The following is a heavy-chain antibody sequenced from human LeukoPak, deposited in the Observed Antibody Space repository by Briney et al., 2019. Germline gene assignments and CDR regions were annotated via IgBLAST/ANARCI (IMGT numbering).Heavy chain of an antibody. J-gene: IGHJ4*02. Sequence: GGSLRLSCAASGFTFSSYGMHWVRQAPGKGLEWVAVIWYDGSNRYHTDSVKGRFTISRDNSKNTPYLQMNSLRAEDTAVYYCARDPSGGRYFDMNFDYWGQGTLVTVSS. V-gene: IGHV3-33*01. CDR2: IWYDGSNR. CDR1: GFTFSSYG. CDR3: ARDPSGGRYFDMNFDY. D-gene: IGHD3-9*01.